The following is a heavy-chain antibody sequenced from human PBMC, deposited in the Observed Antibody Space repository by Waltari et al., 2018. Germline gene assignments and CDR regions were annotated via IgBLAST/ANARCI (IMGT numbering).Heavy chain of an antibody. J-gene: IGHJ4*02. CDR1: GGSISSYY. D-gene: IGHD3-3*01. CDR2: IYYSGSI. CDR3: ARGVTIFGVVFDY. Sequence: QVQLQESGPGLVKPSETLSLTCTVSGGSISSYYWSWIRQPPGKGLEWIGYIYYSGSINYNPPLKSRVTISVDTSKNQFSLKLSSVTAADTAVYYCARGVTIFGVVFDYWGQGTLVTVSS. V-gene: IGHV4-59*01.